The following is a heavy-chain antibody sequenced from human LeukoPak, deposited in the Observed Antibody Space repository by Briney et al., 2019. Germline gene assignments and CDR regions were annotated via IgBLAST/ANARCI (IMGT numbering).Heavy chain of an antibody. V-gene: IGHV4-39*07. CDR3: AREADYHDIDY. Sequence: SETLSLTCTVSGGSISSSSYYWGWIRQPPGKGLEWIGSIYYSGSTYYNPSLKSRVTISVDTSKNQFSLKLRSVTAADTAVYYCAREADYHDIDYWGQGTLVTVSS. CDR1: GGSISSSSYY. CDR2: IYYSGST. D-gene: IGHD3-22*01. J-gene: IGHJ4*02.